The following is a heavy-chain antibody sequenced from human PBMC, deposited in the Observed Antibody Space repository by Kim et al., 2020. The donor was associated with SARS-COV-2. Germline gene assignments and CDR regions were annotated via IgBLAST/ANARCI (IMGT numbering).Heavy chain of an antibody. CDR1: GFTFSSYG. CDR3: AKALGPFYGDYSRRQFDY. CDR2: ISYDGSNK. D-gene: IGHD4-17*01. J-gene: IGHJ4*02. V-gene: IGHV3-30*18. Sequence: GGSLRLSCAASGFTFSSYGMHWVRQAPGKGLEWVAVISYDGSNKYYADSMKGRFTISRDNSKNTLYLQMNSLRAEDTAVYYCAKALGPFYGDYSRRQFDYWGQGTLVTVSS.